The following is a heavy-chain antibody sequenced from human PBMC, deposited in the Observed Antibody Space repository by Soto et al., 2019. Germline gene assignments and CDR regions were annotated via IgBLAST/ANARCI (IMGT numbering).Heavy chain of an antibody. V-gene: IGHV4-59*01. Sequence: SETLSLTCTVSGGSISSYYWSWIRQPPGKGLEWIGYIYYSGSTNYNPSLKSRVTISVDTSKNQFSLKLSSVTAADTAVYYCGRMGVYGAINHYYGMDVWGQGTTVTVSS. CDR2: IYYSGST. CDR3: GRMGVYGAINHYYGMDV. J-gene: IGHJ6*02. CDR1: GGSISSYY. D-gene: IGHD4-17*01.